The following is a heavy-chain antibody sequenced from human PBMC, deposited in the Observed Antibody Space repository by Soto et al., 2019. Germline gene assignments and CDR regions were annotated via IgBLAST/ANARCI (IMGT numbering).Heavy chain of an antibody. CDR1: GFSLSTSGVG. CDR3: AHRSLWFGELIQPNWFDP. Sequence: SGPTLVNPTQTLTLTCTFSGFSLSTSGVGVGWIRQPPGKALEWLALIYWNDDKRYSPSLKSRLTITKDTSKNQVVLTMTNMDPVDTATYYCAHRSLWFGELIQPNWFDPWGQGTLVTVSS. V-gene: IGHV2-5*01. D-gene: IGHD3-10*01. J-gene: IGHJ5*02. CDR2: IYWNDDK.